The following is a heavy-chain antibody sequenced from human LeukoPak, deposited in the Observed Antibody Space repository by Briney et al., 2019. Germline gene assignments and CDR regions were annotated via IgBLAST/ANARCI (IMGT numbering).Heavy chain of an antibody. CDR3: ARMGDHDYGDYSWFDP. CDR2: NSDSGSTI. V-gene: IGHV3-48*03. J-gene: IGHJ5*02. CDR1: GFNFRSYE. D-gene: IGHD4-17*01. Sequence: PGGALRISCAASGFNFRSYEMNRVGQASGKGLHWVSQNSDSGSTIHYAESVKGRFTISRDNAKNSLFLQMNSLRAEDTAVYYCARMGDHDYGDYSWFDPWGQGTLVTVSS.